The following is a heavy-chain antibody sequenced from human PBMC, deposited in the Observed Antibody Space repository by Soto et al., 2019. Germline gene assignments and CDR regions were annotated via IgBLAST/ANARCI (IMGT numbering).Heavy chain of an antibody. V-gene: IGHV1-46*01. CDR3: ATPLEQGDAFDI. J-gene: IGHJ3*02. Sequence: ASVKVSCKASGYTFTSYYMHWVRQAPGQGLEWMGIINPSGGSTSYAQKFQGRVTMTRDTSTSTVYMELSSLRSEDTAVYYCATPLEQGDAFDIWGQGTMVTVSS. D-gene: IGHD6-13*01. CDR2: INPSGGST. CDR1: GYTFTSYY.